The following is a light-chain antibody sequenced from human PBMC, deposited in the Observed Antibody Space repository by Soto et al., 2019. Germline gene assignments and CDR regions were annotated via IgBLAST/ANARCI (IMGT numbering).Light chain of an antibody. V-gene: IGKV1-5*01. CDR2: DVS. CDR1: QSISRY. CDR3: HHYGSSPLT. Sequence: DIQMTQSPSTLSVSVGDRVTITCRASQSISRYLGWYQQKPGKAPNLLIYDVSILESGVPSRFSGSGSGTEFTLTISSLQADDFAVYYCHHYGSSPLTFVQGTRLEIK. J-gene: IGKJ5*01.